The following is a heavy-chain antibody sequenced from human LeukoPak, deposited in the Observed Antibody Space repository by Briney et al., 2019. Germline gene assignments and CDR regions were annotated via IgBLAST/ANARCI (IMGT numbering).Heavy chain of an antibody. Sequence: ASLTVSCTASGYTFTGYYMHWVRQAPGQGLEWMGWINPNSGGTNYAQKFQGRVTMTRDTSISTAYMELSRLRSDDTAVYYCARKTSSSWYDYWGQGTLVTVSS. CDR2: INPNSGGT. CDR1: GYTFTGYY. J-gene: IGHJ4*02. CDR3: ARKTSSSWYDY. V-gene: IGHV1-2*02. D-gene: IGHD6-13*01.